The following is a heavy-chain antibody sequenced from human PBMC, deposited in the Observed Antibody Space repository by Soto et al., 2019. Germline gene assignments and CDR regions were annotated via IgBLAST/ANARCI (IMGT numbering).Heavy chain of an antibody. CDR2: ISSSSSTI. Sequence: GGSLRLSCAASGFTFSSYSMNWVRQAPGKGLEWVSYISSSSSTIYYADSVKGRFTISRDNAKNSLYLQMNSLRAEDTAVYYCARLWFGEVPYGMDVWGQGTTVTVSS. CDR3: ARLWFGEVPYGMDV. CDR1: GFTFSSYS. J-gene: IGHJ6*02. V-gene: IGHV3-48*01. D-gene: IGHD3-10*01.